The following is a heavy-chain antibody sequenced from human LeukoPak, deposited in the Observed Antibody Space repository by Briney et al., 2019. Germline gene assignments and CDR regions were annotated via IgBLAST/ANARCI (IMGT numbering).Heavy chain of an antibody. CDR2: IKSDGSRT. J-gene: IGHJ4*02. Sequence: GGSLRLSCEASGFTLSSYWMHWVRQAPGKGLVWVSRIKSDGSRTTYADSVKGRFTISRDNAKNTLYLQMNSLRAEDTAVYYCARDPDLSGYSFFDHWGQGALVTVFS. CDR1: GFTLSSYW. D-gene: IGHD3-22*01. CDR3: ARDPDLSGYSFFDH. V-gene: IGHV3-74*01.